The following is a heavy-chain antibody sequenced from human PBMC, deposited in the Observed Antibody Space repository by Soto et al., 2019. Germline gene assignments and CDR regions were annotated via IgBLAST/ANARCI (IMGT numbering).Heavy chain of an antibody. J-gene: IGHJ6*02. CDR3: AKGPTIFGVVPSYSFYYGLDV. CDR1: GFTFSSSA. V-gene: IGHV3-23*01. Sequence: GGSLRLSCAASGFTFSSSATSWVRQAPGKGLEWVSSISASGGSTYYADSVKGRFTISRDNSKNTLYLQMNSLRAEDTAVYHCAKGPTIFGVVPSYSFYYGLDVWGHGTTVTVSS. CDR2: ISASGGST. D-gene: IGHD3-3*01.